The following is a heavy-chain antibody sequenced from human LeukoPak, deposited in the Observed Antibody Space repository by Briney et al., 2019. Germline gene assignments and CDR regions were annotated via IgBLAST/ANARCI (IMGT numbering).Heavy chain of an antibody. D-gene: IGHD3-22*01. J-gene: IGHJ4*02. V-gene: IGHV3-15*01. CDR2: IRSKNDGGTI. CDR3: TTDRTMKGY. CDR1: GFTFSNVW. Sequence: GGSLKLSCAASGFTFSNVWMAWVRQAPGKGLEWVGRIRSKNDGGTIGYAGPVKDRFTISRDDSKNTLYLQMNSLENEDTAVYFCTTDRTMKGYWGQGTLVTVSS.